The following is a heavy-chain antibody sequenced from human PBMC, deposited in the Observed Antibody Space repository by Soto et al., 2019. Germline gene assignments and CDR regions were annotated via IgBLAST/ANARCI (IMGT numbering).Heavy chain of an antibody. V-gene: IGHV1-18*01. CDR2: ISAYNGNT. CDR1: GYTFTSYG. CDR3: ARTPYCSSTSYVCYSYYMEV. J-gene: IGHJ6*03. Sequence: GASVKVSCKASGYTFTSYGISWVRQAPGQGLEWMGWISAYNGNTNYAQKLQGRVTMTTDTSTSTAYMELRSLRSDDTAVYYCARTPYCSSTSYVCYSYYMEVWGKGTTVTVSS. D-gene: IGHD2-2*01.